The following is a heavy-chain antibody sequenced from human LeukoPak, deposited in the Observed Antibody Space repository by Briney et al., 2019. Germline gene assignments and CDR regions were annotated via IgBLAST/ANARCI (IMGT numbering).Heavy chain of an antibody. D-gene: IGHD7-27*01. V-gene: IGHV3-23*01. Sequence: GGSLRLSCAASGFTVSTYAMNWVRQAPGKGLEWVSGILGSGGNTYYADSVKGRFTISRDNSRNTLYLQINSLRAEDTAIYYCAKDMRWGRLAGADDFDYWGQGALVTVSS. J-gene: IGHJ4*02. CDR3: AKDMRWGRLAGADDFDY. CDR2: ILGSGGNT. CDR1: GFTVSTYA.